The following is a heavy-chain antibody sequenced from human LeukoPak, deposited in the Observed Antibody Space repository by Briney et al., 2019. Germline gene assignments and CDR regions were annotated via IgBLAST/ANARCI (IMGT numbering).Heavy chain of an antibody. V-gene: IGHV3-23*01. CDR2: ISGSGGST. CDR3: AKVVGTPGGY. J-gene: IGHJ4*02. Sequence: GGSLRLSCAASGFTFNSYAMSWVRQAPGKGLEWVSTISGSGGSTNYAGSVKGRFTISRDNSKNTLYLQMNGLRAEDTAIYYCAKVVGTPGGYWGQGTLVTVSS. CDR1: GFTFNSYA. D-gene: IGHD4-23*01.